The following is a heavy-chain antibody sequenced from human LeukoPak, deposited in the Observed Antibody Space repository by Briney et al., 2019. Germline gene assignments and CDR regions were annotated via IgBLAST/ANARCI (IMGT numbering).Heavy chain of an antibody. D-gene: IGHD1-26*01. J-gene: IGHJ4*02. V-gene: IGHV3-23*01. CDR3: AKPQNSGSYRLDS. CDR2: ISGSGGST. CDR1: GFTFSNYA. Sequence: PGGSLRLSCAASGFTFSNYAMSWVRQAPGKGLEWVSAISGSGGSTYYADSVKGRFTISRDNSKNTLYLQMSSLRAEDTAMYYCAKPQNSGSYRLDSWGQGTLVTVSS.